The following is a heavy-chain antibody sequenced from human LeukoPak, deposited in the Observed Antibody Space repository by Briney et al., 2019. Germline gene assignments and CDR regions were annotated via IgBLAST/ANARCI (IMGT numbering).Heavy chain of an antibody. V-gene: IGHV4-59*01. CDR2: IYYSGST. CDR1: GGSISSYY. Sequence: SETLSLTCTVSGGSISSYYWSWIRQPPGKGLEWIGYIYYSGSTNYNPSLKSRVTISVDTSKNQFSLKLSSVTAADTAVYYCARAPDSSGWRPGPYYFDYWGQGTLVTVSS. D-gene: IGHD6-19*01. CDR3: ARAPDSSGWRPGPYYFDY. J-gene: IGHJ4*02.